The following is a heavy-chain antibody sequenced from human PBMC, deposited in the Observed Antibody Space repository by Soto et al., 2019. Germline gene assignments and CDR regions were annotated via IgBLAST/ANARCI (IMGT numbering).Heavy chain of an antibody. Sequence: QLQLQESGPGLLRPSETLSLTCTVSGASMTNYYGSWIRQSPREGLEHIGYVYYSGSTYYSPSLESRATISIDTANNQFSLKLSSLTAADTAIYYCARSGHIFEGVVWGQGILVTVSS. V-gene: IGHV4-59*01. J-gene: IGHJ4*02. CDR1: GASMTNYY. CDR2: VYYSGST. D-gene: IGHD3-16*01. CDR3: ARSGHIFEGVV.